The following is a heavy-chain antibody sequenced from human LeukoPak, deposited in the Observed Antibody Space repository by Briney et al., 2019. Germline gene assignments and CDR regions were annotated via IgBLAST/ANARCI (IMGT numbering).Heavy chain of an antibody. Sequence: GGSLRLSCAASGFTFSSYPMHWVRQAPGKGLEWVAFIRYDGSNKYYADSVKGRFTISRDNSKNTLYLQMNGLRAEVTAVYCCASFPFLAVAGTEFDYWGQGTLVTVSS. D-gene: IGHD6-19*01. CDR2: IRYDGSNK. CDR3: ASFPFLAVAGTEFDY. V-gene: IGHV3-30*02. CDR1: GFTFSSYP. J-gene: IGHJ4*02.